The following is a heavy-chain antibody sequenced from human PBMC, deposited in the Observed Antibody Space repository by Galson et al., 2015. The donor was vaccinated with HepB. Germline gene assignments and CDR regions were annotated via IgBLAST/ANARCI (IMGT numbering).Heavy chain of an antibody. V-gene: IGHV3-49*04. D-gene: IGHD3-10*01. CDR2: IRTETYGGTT. J-gene: IGHJ4*02. CDR1: GFTFNTYA. Sequence: SLRLSCAASGFTFNTYAMSWVRQAPGKGLEWVAFIRTETYGGTTEYAASVKGRFTIFRDDSNSIAYLQMNSLKIADTAVYYCTRDLGYYYGSGSDYWGQGTLVTVSS. CDR3: TRDLGYYYGSGSDY.